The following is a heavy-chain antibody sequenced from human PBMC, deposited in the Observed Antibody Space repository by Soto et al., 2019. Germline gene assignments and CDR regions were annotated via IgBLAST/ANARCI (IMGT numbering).Heavy chain of an antibody. CDR3: ARDMGGYSYGTLDY. D-gene: IGHD5-18*01. CDR2: IFSGDST. CDR1: GFTVSGNY. J-gene: IGHJ4*02. Sequence: EVQLVESGGGLVQPGGSLRLSCAASGFTVSGNYMNWVRQAPGKGLEWVSVIFSGDSTYYTDSVKGRFTISRDNSKNTVYLQMNSLRAEDTAVYYCARDMGGYSYGTLDYWRQGTLVTVTS. V-gene: IGHV3-66*01.